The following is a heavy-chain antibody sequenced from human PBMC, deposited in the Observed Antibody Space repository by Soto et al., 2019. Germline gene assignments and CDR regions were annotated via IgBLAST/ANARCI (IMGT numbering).Heavy chain of an antibody. V-gene: IGHV4-59*01. Sequence: SEILSLTCTVSGGSISSYYWSWIRQPPGKGLEWIGYIYFRGTTNYNPSLKSRVTMSADTSKNQFSLKLNSVTAADTAVYYCARMNYYDTSGYPFDYWGQGMMVT. CDR1: GGSISSYY. D-gene: IGHD3-22*01. CDR2: IYFRGTT. J-gene: IGHJ4*02. CDR3: ARMNYYDTSGYPFDY.